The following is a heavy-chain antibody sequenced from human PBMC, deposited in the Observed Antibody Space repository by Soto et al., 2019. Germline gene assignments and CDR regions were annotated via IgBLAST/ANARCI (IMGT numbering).Heavy chain of an antibody. CDR2: IYHSGTT. Sequence: PSETLSLACTVSGGSISSYYWSWIHQPPGKGLEWVGHIYHSGTTNSNPSLKSRVTISVDTSKNQFSLKLSSVTAADSAVYYCARDFGPYGGTYLGGFPHWGQGTLVTVSS. CDR3: ARDFGPYGGTYLGGFPH. V-gene: IGHV4-59*01. D-gene: IGHD3-10*01. J-gene: IGHJ1*01. CDR1: GGSISSYY.